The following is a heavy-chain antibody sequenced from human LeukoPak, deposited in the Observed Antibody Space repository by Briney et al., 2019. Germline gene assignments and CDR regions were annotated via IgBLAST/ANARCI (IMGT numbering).Heavy chain of an antibody. Sequence: GGSLRLSCAASGFTFSNYAMSWVRQAPGKGLEWVSGMSGSGGSTYYADSVKGRFTISRDNSKNTLYLQMNSLRAEDTAVYYCAKDHLPGIVVADRDYWGQGTLVTVSS. V-gene: IGHV3-23*01. CDR2: MSGSGGST. CDR1: GFTFSNYA. J-gene: IGHJ4*02. CDR3: AKDHLPGIVVADRDY. D-gene: IGHD6-19*01.